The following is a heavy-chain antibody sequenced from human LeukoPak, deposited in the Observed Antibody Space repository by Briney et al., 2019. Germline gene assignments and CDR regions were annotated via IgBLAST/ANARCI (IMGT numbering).Heavy chain of an antibody. D-gene: IGHD3-3*01. CDR3: ASYYDFWSGYYHFDY. Sequence: ASVKVSCKVSGYTLTELSMHWVRQAPGKGLEWMGGFDPEDGETIYAQKFQGRVTMTEDTSTDTAYMELSSLRSEDTAVYYCASYYDFWSGYYHFDYWGQGTLVTASS. V-gene: IGHV1-24*01. CDR1: GYTLTELS. J-gene: IGHJ4*02. CDR2: FDPEDGET.